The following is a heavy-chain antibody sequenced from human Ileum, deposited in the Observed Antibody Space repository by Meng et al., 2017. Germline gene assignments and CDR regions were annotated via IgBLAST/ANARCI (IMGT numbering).Heavy chain of an antibody. J-gene: IGHJ4*02. V-gene: IGHV4-4*02. Sequence: QLLLQASGPGWQMPSASPALTTADLTGSISSNSNWCWVCQRPGRGLVWIGQISPSESAYYNPHLKSRVTMSVDKSKSQFYLMLTSVTAADTAIYDCARNGGYSQDFWGQGTLVTVSS. D-gene: IGHD4-23*01. CDR1: TGSISSNSN. CDR2: ISPSESA. CDR3: ARNGGYSQDF.